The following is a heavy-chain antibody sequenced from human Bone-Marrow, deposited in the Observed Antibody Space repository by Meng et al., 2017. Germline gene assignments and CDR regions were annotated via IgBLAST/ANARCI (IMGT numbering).Heavy chain of an antibody. V-gene: IGHV3-30*04. D-gene: IGHD1-26*01. Sequence: LTGAASGFTFSSYAMHWVRQAPGKGLEWVAVISYDGSNKYYADSVKGRFTISRDNSKNTLYLQMNSLRAEDTAVYYCARAQIVGATTGWFDPWGQGTLVTVSS. CDR2: ISYDGSNK. J-gene: IGHJ5*02. CDR1: GFTFSSYA. CDR3: ARAQIVGATTGWFDP.